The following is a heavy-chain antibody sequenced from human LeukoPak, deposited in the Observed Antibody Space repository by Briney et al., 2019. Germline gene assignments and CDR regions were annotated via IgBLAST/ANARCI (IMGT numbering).Heavy chain of an antibody. D-gene: IGHD3-22*01. CDR2: INAGNGNT. Sequence: GASVKVSCKASGYTFTSYAMHWVRQAPGQRLEWMGWINAGNGNTKYSQKFQGRVTITRDTSASTAYMELSSLRSEDTAVYYCARDFTIIVVVPGYWGQGTLVTVSS. CDR1: GYTFTSYA. J-gene: IGHJ4*02. V-gene: IGHV1-3*01. CDR3: ARDFTIIVVVPGY.